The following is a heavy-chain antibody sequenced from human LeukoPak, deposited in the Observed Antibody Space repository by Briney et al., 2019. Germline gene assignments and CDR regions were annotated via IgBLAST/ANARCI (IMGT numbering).Heavy chain of an antibody. V-gene: IGHV1-69*02. CDR3: AEGISSSSTKRYYYYMDV. J-gene: IGHJ6*03. CDR1: EGTFSSYT. Sequence: GSSVKVSCKASEGTFSSYTISWVRQAPGQGLEWMGRIIPILGIANYAQKFQGRVTITADKSTSTAYMELSSLRSEDTAVYYCAEGISSSSTKRYYYYMDVWGKGTTVTVSS. D-gene: IGHD6-6*01. CDR2: IIPILGIA.